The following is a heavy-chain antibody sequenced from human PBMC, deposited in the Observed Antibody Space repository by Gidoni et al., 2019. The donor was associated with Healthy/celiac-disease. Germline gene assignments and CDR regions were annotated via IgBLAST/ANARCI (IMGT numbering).Heavy chain of an antibody. CDR1: GFTFSSYA. CDR2: ISGSGGST. V-gene: IGHV3-23*01. CDR3: AKVPVFGSWDKYFDY. J-gene: IGHJ4*02. Sequence: EAQLSESGGGLVQPGGSLRLPCAASGFTFSSYAMSWVRQAPGKGLEWVSAISGSGGSTYYADSVKGRFTISRDNSKNTLYLQMNSLRAEDTAVYYCAKVPVFGSWDKYFDYWGQGTLVTVSS. D-gene: IGHD6-13*01.